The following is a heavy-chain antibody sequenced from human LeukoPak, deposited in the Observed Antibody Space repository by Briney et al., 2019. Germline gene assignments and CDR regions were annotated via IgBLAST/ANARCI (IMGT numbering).Heavy chain of an antibody. D-gene: IGHD3-22*01. J-gene: IGHJ4*02. Sequence: PGGSLRLSCAASGFTFSSYEMNWVRQAPGKGLEWVSYISSSGNTIYYAESVKGRFTISRDNAKNSLYLQMNSLRAEDTAVYYCARAKLYYYDSSGYYSGFDYWGQGTLVTVSS. CDR3: ARAKLYYYDSSGYYSGFDY. V-gene: IGHV3-48*03. CDR2: ISSSGNTI. CDR1: GFTFSSYE.